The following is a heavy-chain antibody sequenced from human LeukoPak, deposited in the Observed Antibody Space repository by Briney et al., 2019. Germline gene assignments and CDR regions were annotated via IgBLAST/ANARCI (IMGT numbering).Heavy chain of an antibody. CDR1: GFTFDDYA. V-gene: IGHV3-43*02. D-gene: IGHD6-13*01. CDR3: AKVMGAYSSSWYAFDY. CDR2: ISGDGGST. Sequence: GGSLRLSCAASGFTFDDYAMHWVRLAPGKGLEWVSLISGDGGSTYYADSVKGRFTISRDNSKNSLYLQMNSLRTEDTALYYCAKVMGAYSSSWYAFDYWGQGTLVTVSS. J-gene: IGHJ4*02.